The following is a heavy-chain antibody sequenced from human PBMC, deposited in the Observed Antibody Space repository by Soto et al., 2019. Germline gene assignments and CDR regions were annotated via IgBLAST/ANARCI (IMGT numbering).Heavy chain of an antibody. V-gene: IGHV3-48*03. D-gene: IGHD2-15*01. CDR2: ISNSGFSI. CDR1: GFSFSNYA. J-gene: IGHJ4*02. Sequence: VQLVESGGGLVQPGGSLRLSCAASGFSFSNYAMNWVRQAPGRGLEWISYISNSGFSIHYADSVKGRFTISRDNAKNSLYLELNSLKVDDTAIYYCARSWWELLPILDSWGQGTLVTVS. CDR3: ARSWWELLPILDS.